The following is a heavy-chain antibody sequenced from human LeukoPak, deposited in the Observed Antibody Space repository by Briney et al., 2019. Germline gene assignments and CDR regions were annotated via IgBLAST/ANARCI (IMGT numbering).Heavy chain of an antibody. CDR2: ISGSGSYI. Sequence: TGGSLRLSCAASGFTFSSYSMNWVRQAPGKGLEWVSSISGSGSYIYFADSLKGRFTISRDSAKSSLYLQMSGLRAEDTAVYYCARGEYSSGWLIDYWGQGTLVTVSS. V-gene: IGHV3-21*01. D-gene: IGHD6-19*01. CDR3: ARGEYSSGWLIDY. CDR1: GFTFSSYS. J-gene: IGHJ4*02.